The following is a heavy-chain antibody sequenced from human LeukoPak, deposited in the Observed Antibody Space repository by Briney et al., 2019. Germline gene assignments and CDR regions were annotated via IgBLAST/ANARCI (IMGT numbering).Heavy chain of an antibody. J-gene: IGHJ4*01. V-gene: IGHV4-39*01. CDR1: GGSISSSSYY. Sequence: SETLSLTCTVSGGSISSSSYYWGWIRQPPGKGLEWIGSIYYSGSTYYNPSLKSRVTISVDTSKNQFSLKLSSAIAADTAVYYCARKEDKEFDYWGQGTLVTVSS. CDR3: ARKEDKEFDY. CDR2: IYYSGST. D-gene: IGHD2-15*01.